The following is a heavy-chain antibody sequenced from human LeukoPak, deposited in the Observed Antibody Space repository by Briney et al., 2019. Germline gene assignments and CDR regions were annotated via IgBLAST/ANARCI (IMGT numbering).Heavy chain of an antibody. CDR1: GFTISSYG. D-gene: IGHD3-22*01. J-gene: IGHJ4*02. Sequence: GGSLRLSCAASGFTISSYGMHWVRQAPGKGLEWVAVISYDGSNEFYADSVKGRFTISRDISKNTLYLQMNSLRAEDTAVYRCARTMIVSLGGLDYWGQGTLVTVSS. V-gene: IGHV3-30*03. CDR2: ISYDGSNE. CDR3: ARTMIVSLGGLDY.